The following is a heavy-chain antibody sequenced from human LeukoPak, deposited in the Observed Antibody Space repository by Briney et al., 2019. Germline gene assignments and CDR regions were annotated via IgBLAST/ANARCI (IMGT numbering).Heavy chain of an antibody. CDR2: INHSGST. Sequence: KPSETLSLMCAVYGGSFSGYYWSCIRQPPGKGLEWIGEINHSGSTNYNPPLKSRVTISVDTSKNQFSLKLSSVTAADTAVYYCASYRHSGSWYPPGLFYWGQGTLVTVSS. J-gene: IGHJ4*02. D-gene: IGHD6-13*01. CDR1: GGSFSGYY. V-gene: IGHV4-34*01. CDR3: ASYRHSGSWYPPGLFY.